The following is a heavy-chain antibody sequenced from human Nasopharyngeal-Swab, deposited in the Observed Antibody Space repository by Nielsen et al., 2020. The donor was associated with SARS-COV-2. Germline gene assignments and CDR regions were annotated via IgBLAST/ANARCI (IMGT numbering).Heavy chain of an antibody. CDR2: IIPIFGTA. Sequence: SVKVSCKASGGTFSSYAISWVRQAPGQGLEWMGGIIPIFGTANYAQKFQGRVTITADESTSTAYMELSSLRSEDTAVYYCASGLRDFWSADEGGYFDYWGQGTLITVSS. V-gene: IGHV1-69*13. D-gene: IGHD3-3*01. CDR1: GGTFSSYA. J-gene: IGHJ4*02. CDR3: ASGLRDFWSADEGGYFDY.